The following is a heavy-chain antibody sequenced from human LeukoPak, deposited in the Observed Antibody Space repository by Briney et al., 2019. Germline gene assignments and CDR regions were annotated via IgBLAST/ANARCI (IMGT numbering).Heavy chain of an antibody. CDR2: IYHSGST. D-gene: IGHD1-14*01. CDR1: GYSISSGYY. Sequence: SETLSLTCTVSGYSISSGYYWGWIRQPPGKGLEWIGSIYHSGSTHYNPSLKGRVTISVDTSKNQFSLKLSSVTAADTAVYYCARVYRYYYYYYYMDVWGKGTTVTVSS. CDR3: ARVYRYYYYYYYMDV. V-gene: IGHV4-38-2*02. J-gene: IGHJ6*03.